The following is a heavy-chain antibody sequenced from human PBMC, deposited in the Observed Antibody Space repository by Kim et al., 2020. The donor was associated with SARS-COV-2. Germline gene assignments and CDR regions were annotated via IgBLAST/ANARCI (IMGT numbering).Heavy chain of an antibody. J-gene: IGHJ5*02. Sequence: NSTPALKGGATISVDTSKNQFSLKLSSVTAADTAVYYCARGPGGTFFDPWGQGTLVTVSS. V-gene: IGHV4-61*02. CDR3: ARGPGGTFFDP. D-gene: IGHD3-16*01.